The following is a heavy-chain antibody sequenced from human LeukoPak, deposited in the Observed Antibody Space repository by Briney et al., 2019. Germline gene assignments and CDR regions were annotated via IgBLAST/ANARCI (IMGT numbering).Heavy chain of an antibody. CDR1: KFTLSNYG. D-gene: IGHD2/OR15-2a*01. V-gene: IGHV3-30*03. CDR3: ARGSNYYYGMDV. CDR2: ISSDGSNK. Sequence: GGSLRLSCAASKFTLSNYGMHWVRQAPGKGLEWVAVISSDGSNKYYADSVKGRFTISRDNSKNTLYLQMNSLRAEDTAVYYCARGSNYYYGMDVWGQGTTVTVSS. J-gene: IGHJ6*02.